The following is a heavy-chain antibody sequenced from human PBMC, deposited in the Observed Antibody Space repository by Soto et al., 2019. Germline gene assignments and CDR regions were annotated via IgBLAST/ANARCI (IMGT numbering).Heavy chain of an antibody. CDR3: ARRGLREDIDTGNDDFES. J-gene: IGHJ3*02. CDR2: INAGNGNT. V-gene: IGHV1-3*01. D-gene: IGHD5-12*01. Sequence: SVQVLCKASGYTFTTHAMHWVRQAPGQRLEWMGCINAGNGNTKYSQKFQGRLTITRDTSASKDYMELSRLRSEDTALYYCARRGLREDIDTGNDDFESYGKGKMVTVPS. CDR1: GYTFTTHA.